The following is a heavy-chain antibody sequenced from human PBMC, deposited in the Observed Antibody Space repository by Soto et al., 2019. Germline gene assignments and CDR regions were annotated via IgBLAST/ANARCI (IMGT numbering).Heavy chain of an antibody. V-gene: IGHV1-8*01. CDR3: ARGIKGLPPSAFDI. Sequence: RASVKVSCKASGYTFSNYDINWVRQATGQGLEWMGWLNPNTDKTGSAQKFQGRVTMTRNTSLSTAYLELSGLRSDDAAVYYCARGIKGLPPSAFDIWGQGTRVTVSS. D-gene: IGHD5-12*01. J-gene: IGHJ3*02. CDR1: GYTFSNYD. CDR2: LNPNTDKT.